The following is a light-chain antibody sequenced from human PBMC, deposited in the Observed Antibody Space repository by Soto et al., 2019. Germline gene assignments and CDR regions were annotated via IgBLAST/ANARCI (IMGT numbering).Light chain of an antibody. CDR2: AAS. V-gene: IGKV1-39*01. Sequence: DIQMTQSPSSLSAAVGDRVSITCRASQSISNYLNWYQQKPGKAPKVLIYAASSLQSGVPSRFSGSGSGTEFTLTISSLQPEDFATYYCQQSYNTPRTFGQGTKVEIK. CDR1: QSISNY. CDR3: QQSYNTPRT. J-gene: IGKJ1*01.